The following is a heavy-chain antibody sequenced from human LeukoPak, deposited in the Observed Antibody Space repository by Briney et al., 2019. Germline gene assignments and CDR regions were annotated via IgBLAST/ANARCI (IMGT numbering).Heavy chain of an antibody. CDR2: INSDGSWT. D-gene: IGHD2-2*01. J-gene: IGHJ4*02. Sequence: GGSLRLSCAASGNYWMHWVRQAPGKGLVWVSHINSDGSWTGYADSVKGRFTISKDNAKNTVYLQMNNLRAEDTAVYYCVSFYEICWGGGTLVTVS. CDR3: VSFYEIC. V-gene: IGHV3-74*01. CDR1: GNYW.